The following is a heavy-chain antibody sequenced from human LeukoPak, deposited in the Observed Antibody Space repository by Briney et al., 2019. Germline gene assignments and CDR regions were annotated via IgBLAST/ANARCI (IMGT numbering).Heavy chain of an antibody. D-gene: IGHD6-13*01. J-gene: IGHJ4*02. CDR3: ARDRGVAAAGY. V-gene: IGHV4-39*07. CDR2: IYYSGST. CDR1: GGSISSSSYY. Sequence: SETLSLTCTVSGGSISSSSYYWGWIRQPPGKGLEWIGSIYYSGSTYYNPSLKSRVTISVDTSKNQFSLKLSSVTAADTAVYYCARDRGVAAAGYWGQGTLATVSS.